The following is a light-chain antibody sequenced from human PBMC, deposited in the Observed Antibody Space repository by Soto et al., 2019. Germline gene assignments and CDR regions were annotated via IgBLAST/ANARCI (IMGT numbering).Light chain of an antibody. CDR1: QDISSY. CDR3: QQVQSFPFS. V-gene: IGKV1-9*01. CDR2: ATA. J-gene: IGKJ3*01. Sequence: DIQLTQSPSFLSAFVGDSVTITCRASQDISSYVAWYQQQPERAPKLLIYATARLQSGVPSRFSGSGSGTEFTLTISGLQPEDFAAYYCQQVQSFPFSFGPGTKVDVK.